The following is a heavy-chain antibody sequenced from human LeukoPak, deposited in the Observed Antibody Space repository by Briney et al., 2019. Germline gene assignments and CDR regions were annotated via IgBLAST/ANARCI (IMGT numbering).Heavy chain of an antibody. D-gene: IGHD6-13*01. J-gene: IGHJ4*02. CDR1: GYTLTELS. CDR2: FDSEDGET. Sequence: ASEKVSCKVSGYTLTELSMHWVRHAPGKGLEWGGGFDSEDGETIYAQKFQGRVTMTEDTSTDTAYMELSSLRSEDTAVYYCATSPEGSSWYFRSWGQGTLVTVSS. CDR3: ATSPEGSSWYFRS. V-gene: IGHV1-24*01.